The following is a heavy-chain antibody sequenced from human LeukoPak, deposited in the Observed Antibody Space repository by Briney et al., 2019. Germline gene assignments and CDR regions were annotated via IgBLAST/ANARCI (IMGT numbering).Heavy chain of an antibody. CDR2: IYPGDSDT. V-gene: IGHV5-51*01. CDR3: ARRTMVRGLIGAFDI. Sequence: GESLKISCKGSGYSFTTYWTGWVRPRPGKGLEWMVIIYPGDSDTRYSPSFQGQVSISADKSISTAYLQWSSLKASDTAMYYCARRTMVRGLIGAFDIWGQGTMVTVSS. D-gene: IGHD3-10*01. CDR1: GYSFTTYW. J-gene: IGHJ3*02.